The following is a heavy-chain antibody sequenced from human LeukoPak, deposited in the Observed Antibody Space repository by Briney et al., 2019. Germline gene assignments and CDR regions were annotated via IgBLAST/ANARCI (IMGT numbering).Heavy chain of an antibody. CDR2: INSDGSST. V-gene: IGHV3-74*01. CDR3: ASLSGYSYGVDY. J-gene: IGHJ4*02. D-gene: IGHD5-18*01. CDR1: GFTFSSYW. Sequence: GGSLRLSCAASGFTFSSYWMHWVRQAPGKGLVWVSRINSDGSSTSYADSVKGRFTTSRDNAKNTLYLQMNSLRAEDTAVYYCASLSGYSYGVDYWGQGTLVTVSS.